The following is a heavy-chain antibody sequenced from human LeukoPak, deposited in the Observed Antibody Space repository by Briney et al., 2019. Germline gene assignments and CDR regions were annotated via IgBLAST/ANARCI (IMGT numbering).Heavy chain of an antibody. D-gene: IGHD6-19*01. CDR2: IYPGGNT. Sequence: GGSLRLSCTASGFTVSSNYMSWVRQAPGKGLEWVGVIYPGGNTYYAASVKGRFTVSRDNSKNPLYLQMNRVRAEDTAVYYCASPRSGQSFDICGQGTMVTVSS. CDR3: ASPRSGQSFDI. V-gene: IGHV3-53*01. CDR1: GFTVSSNY. J-gene: IGHJ3*02.